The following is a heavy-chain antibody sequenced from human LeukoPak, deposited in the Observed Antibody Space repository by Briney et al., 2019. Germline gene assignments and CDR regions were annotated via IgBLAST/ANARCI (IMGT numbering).Heavy chain of an antibody. J-gene: IGHJ6*03. CDR1: GFTFSSYE. CDR2: ISSSGSTI. CDR3: AREPYDFWSAASVPGSYYMDV. D-gene: IGHD3-3*01. Sequence: GGSLRLSCAASGFTFSSYEVNWVRQAPGKGLEWVSYISSSGSTIYYVDSVKGRFTISRDNAKNSLFLQMNSLRAEDTAIYYCAREPYDFWSAASVPGSYYMDVWGKGTTVTVSS. V-gene: IGHV3-48*03.